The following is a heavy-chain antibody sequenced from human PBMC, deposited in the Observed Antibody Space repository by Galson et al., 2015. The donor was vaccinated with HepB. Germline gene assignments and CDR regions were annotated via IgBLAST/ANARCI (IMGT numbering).Heavy chain of an antibody. D-gene: IGHD2-15*01. V-gene: IGHV3-33*01. Sequence: SLRLSCAASGFTFGSSGMHWVRQAPGKGLEWVAFIWYDGGRTYYADSVRGRFTISRDNSKNTLYLQMNSLRAEDTAVYYCVRDSRQRYLQPTWNFDWWGQGTLVTVSS. CDR1: GFTFGSSG. CDR2: IWYDGGRT. CDR3: VRDSRQRYLQPTWNFDW. J-gene: IGHJ4*02.